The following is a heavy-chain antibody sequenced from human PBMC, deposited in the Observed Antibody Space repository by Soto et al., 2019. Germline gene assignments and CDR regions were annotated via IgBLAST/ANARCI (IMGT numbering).Heavy chain of an antibody. CDR1: GFTFSSYA. CDR3: ARSPNYDFWSGYYPWNPDSGPPYYGMDV. V-gene: IGHV3-30-3*01. Sequence: PGGSLRLSCAASGFTFSSYAMHWVRQAPGKGLEWVAVISYDGSNKYYADSMKGRFTISRDNSKNTLYLQMNSLRAEDTAVYYCARSPNYDFWSGYYPWNPDSGPPYYGMDVWGQAPTVTVS. D-gene: IGHD3-3*01. CDR2: ISYDGSNK. J-gene: IGHJ6*02.